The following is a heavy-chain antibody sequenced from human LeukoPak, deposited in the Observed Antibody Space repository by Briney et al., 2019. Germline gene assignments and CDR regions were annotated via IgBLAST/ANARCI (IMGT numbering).Heavy chain of an antibody. CDR2: ISYDGSKK. Sequence: PGGSLRLSCAASGFTFSSYAMHWVRQAPGKGLEWVAVISYDGSKKYYADSVKGRFTISRDNSENTLYLQMNSLRAEDTAVYYCAKVITYSSGWSSMGYFDYWGQGTLVTVSS. D-gene: IGHD6-19*01. CDR1: GFTFSSYA. CDR3: AKVITYSSGWSSMGYFDY. V-gene: IGHV3-30*18. J-gene: IGHJ4*02.